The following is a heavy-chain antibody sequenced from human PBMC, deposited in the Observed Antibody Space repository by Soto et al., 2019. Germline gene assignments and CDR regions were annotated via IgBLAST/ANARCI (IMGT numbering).Heavy chain of an antibody. CDR1: GFTFSSYG. Sequence: GGSLRLSCAASGFTFSSYGMHWVRQAPGKGLEWVATITSSDVTSYYADSVKGRFTVSRDRSQNTLDLQMNSLRAEDTAVYYCGKALYSNLNLNLHYWGQGTLVTVSS. CDR3: GKALYSNLNLNLHY. CDR2: ITSSDVTS. V-gene: IGHV3-23*01. J-gene: IGHJ4*02. D-gene: IGHD3-10*01.